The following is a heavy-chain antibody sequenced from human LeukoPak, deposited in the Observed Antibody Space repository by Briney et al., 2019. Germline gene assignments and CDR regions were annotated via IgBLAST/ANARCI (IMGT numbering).Heavy chain of an antibody. CDR2: ISRSSSYI. CDR1: GFTFSSYS. CDR3: ARVVAYCDGDCPQYFQR. V-gene: IGHV3-21*01. J-gene: IGHJ1*01. D-gene: IGHD2-21*02. Sequence: PGGSLRLSCAASGFTFSSYSMNWVRQAPGKGLEWVSSISRSSSYIHYADSVKGRFTISRDNAKNSLYLQMSSLRAEDTAVYYCARVVAYCDGDCPQYFQRWGQGTLVTVSS.